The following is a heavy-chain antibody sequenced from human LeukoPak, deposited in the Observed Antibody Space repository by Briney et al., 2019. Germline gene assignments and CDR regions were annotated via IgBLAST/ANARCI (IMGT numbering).Heavy chain of an antibody. J-gene: IGHJ4*02. CDR3: ARSDSSGYPFVD. CDR2: IYYSGSI. D-gene: IGHD3-22*01. V-gene: IGHV4-59*01. Sequence: SRTLSLTCTVSGGSISSYYWSWIRQPPGKGLEWIGYIYYSGSINYNPSLKSRVTISVDTSKNQFSLKLSSVTAADTAVYYCARSDSSGYPFVDWGQGTLVTVSS. CDR1: GGSISSYY.